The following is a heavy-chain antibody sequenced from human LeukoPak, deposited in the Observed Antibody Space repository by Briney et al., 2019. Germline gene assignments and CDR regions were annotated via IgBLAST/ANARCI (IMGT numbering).Heavy chain of an antibody. CDR1: GYTLTELS. V-gene: IGHV1-24*01. D-gene: IGHD1-26*01. J-gene: IGHJ4*02. Sequence: ALVKVSCKVSGYTLTELSMHWVRQVPGKGLEWMGGFDPEDAETIYAQKFQGRVTMTEDTSTDTAYMELSSLRSEDTAVYYCAAGGEWDLLNCWGQGTLVTVSS. CDR3: AAGGEWDLLNC. CDR2: FDPEDAET.